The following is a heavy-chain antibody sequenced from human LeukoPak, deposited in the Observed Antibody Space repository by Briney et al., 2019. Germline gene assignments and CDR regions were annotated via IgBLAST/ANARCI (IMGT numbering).Heavy chain of an antibody. Sequence: SGGSLRLSCAASGFTFSSYAMSWVRQAPGKGLEWVSAISGSGGSTYYADSVKGRFAISRDNSKNTLYLQMNSLRAEDTAVYYCAKDLEITMIVVVSHDAFDIWGQGTMVTVSS. V-gene: IGHV3-23*01. CDR1: GFTFSSYA. CDR3: AKDLEITMIVVVSHDAFDI. J-gene: IGHJ3*02. D-gene: IGHD3-22*01. CDR2: ISGSGGST.